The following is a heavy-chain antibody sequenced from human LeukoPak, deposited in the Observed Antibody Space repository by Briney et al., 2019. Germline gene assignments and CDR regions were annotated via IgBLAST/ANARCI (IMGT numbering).Heavy chain of an antibody. CDR3: ARFATRGIWFGDFEAL. CDR2: ISGSGGST. Sequence: PGGSLRLSCAASGFTFSSYAMSWVRQAPGKGLEWVSAISGSGGSTYYADSVKGRFTISRDNSKNTLYLQMNSLRAEDTAVYYCARFATRGIWFGDFEALWGQGTLVTVSS. V-gene: IGHV3-23*01. D-gene: IGHD3-10*01. J-gene: IGHJ4*02. CDR1: GFTFSSYA.